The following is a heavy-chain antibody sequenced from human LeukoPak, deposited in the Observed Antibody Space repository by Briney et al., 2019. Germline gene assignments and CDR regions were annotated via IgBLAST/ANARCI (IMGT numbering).Heavy chain of an antibody. CDR3: ARDLYGSLSYTFDI. CDR2: ISYDGSSE. D-gene: IGHD3-10*01. J-gene: IGHJ3*02. CDR1: GFAFSAYG. Sequence: PGRSLRLSCAASGFAFSAYGMHWVRQAPGKGLEWVAVISYDGSSEFYSGSVKGRFTISRDSSKNTLYVRMNSLRPEDTAVYYCARDLYGSLSYTFDIWGQGTVVTVSS. V-gene: IGHV3-30*03.